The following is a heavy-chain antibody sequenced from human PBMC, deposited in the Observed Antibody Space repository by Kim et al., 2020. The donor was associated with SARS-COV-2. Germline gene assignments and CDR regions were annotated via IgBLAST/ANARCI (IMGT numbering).Heavy chain of an antibody. D-gene: IGHD1-26*01. Sequence: GGSLRLSCAASGFTFSAYAMSWFRQAPGKGLEWVASLSGGGGSTYYADSVKGRFTISRDNSDNMLFLQMNTLRAEDTAIYYCARVGSGPNVGRDYFGSWGQGTLVTVSP. J-gene: IGHJ4*02. CDR2: LSGGGGST. CDR1: GFTFSAYA. CDR3: ARVGSGPNVGRDYFGS. V-gene: IGHV3-23*01.